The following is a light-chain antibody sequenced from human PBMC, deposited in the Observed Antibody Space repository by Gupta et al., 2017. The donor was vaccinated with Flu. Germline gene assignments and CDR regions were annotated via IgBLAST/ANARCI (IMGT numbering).Light chain of an antibody. CDR1: QSVSSN. Sequence: EIVMTQSPATLSVSPGERATLSCRASQSVSSNLAWYQQKPGQAPRLLMYGISARATGIPARFSGSGSGTEFTLTISSLQSEDFAVYYCQKYKDWPRAFGQGTRLEIK. CDR2: GIS. V-gene: IGKV3-15*01. J-gene: IGKJ5*01. CDR3: QKYKDWPRA.